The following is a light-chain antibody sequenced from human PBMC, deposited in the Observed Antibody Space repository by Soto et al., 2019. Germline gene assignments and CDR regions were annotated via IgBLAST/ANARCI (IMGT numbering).Light chain of an antibody. CDR2: GAS. J-gene: IGKJ5*01. V-gene: IGKV1-9*01. CDR1: QAISNY. Sequence: DIQMTQSPSFLSASVGDRVTITCRASQAISNYLNWYQQKPGKAPNLLIYGASTLQSGVPSRFSGSGSGTDFTLTISNLQPEDFATYYCQQLNAYPLTFGQGTRLEIK. CDR3: QQLNAYPLT.